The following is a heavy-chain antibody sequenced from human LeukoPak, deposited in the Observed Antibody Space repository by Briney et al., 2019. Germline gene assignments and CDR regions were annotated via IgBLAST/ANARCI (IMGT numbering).Heavy chain of an antibody. D-gene: IGHD6-13*01. CDR1: GFTVSSNY. CDR3: ARGESSSWSFDY. J-gene: IGHJ4*02. V-gene: IGHV3-66*01. CDR2: IYSGGST. Sequence: PGGSLRLSCAASGFTVSSNYISWVRQAPGKGLEWVSVIYSGGSTYYADSVKGRFTISRDNSKNTLYLQMNSLRAEDTAVYYCARGESSSWSFDYWGQGTLVTVSS.